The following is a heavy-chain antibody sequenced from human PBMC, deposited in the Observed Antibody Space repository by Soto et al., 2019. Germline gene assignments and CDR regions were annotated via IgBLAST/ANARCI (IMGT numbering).Heavy chain of an antibody. Sequence: GGSLRLSCAASGFTFSSYSMNWVRQAPGKWLEWVSSISSSSSYIYYADSVKGRFTISRDNAKNSLYLQMNSLRAEDTAVYYCARDAGIDSGYGLDYWGQGTLVTVSS. V-gene: IGHV3-21*01. J-gene: IGHJ4*02. CDR3: ARDAGIDSGYGLDY. D-gene: IGHD5-12*01. CDR1: GFTFSSYS. CDR2: ISSSSSYI.